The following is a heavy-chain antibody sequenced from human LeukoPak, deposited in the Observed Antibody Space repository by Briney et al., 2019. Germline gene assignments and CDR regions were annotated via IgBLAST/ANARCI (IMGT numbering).Heavy chain of an antibody. Sequence: GGSLRLSCAASGYTFSSYWMHWVRQAPGKGLVWVSRITSDGTSTSHADSVKGRFTTSRGNAKNTLYLQMNSLRAEDTAVYYCARGASTYSDYWAREPWSPSPQ. J-gene: IGHJ4*02. CDR1: GYTFSSYW. CDR3: ARGASTYSDY. CDR2: ITSDGTST. V-gene: IGHV3-74*01.